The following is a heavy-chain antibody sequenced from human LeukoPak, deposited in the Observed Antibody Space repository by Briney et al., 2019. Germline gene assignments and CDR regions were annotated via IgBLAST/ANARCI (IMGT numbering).Heavy chain of an antibody. Sequence: ASVKVSCKASGYTFTGYYMHWVRQAPGQGLEWMGWINPNSGGTNYAQKFQGRVTMTRDTSISTAYMELSRLRSDDTAVYYCARGPLHIVVVIAIIWDYWGQGTLVTVSS. D-gene: IGHD2-21*01. CDR1: GYTFTGYY. CDR2: INPNSGGT. CDR3: ARGPLHIVVVIAIIWDY. V-gene: IGHV1-2*02. J-gene: IGHJ4*02.